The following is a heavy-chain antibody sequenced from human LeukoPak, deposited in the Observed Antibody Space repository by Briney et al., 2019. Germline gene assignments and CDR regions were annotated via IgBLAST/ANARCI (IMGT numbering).Heavy chain of an antibody. CDR1: GFTFSSYW. CDR3: ARDLDGSGNYHWFDP. V-gene: IGHV3-74*01. J-gene: IGHJ5*02. CDR2: INGDGSVT. Sequence: GGSLRLSCAASGFTFSSYWMHWVRQAPGKGLVWVSRINGDGSVTTYADSVKGRFTISRDNAKDALYLQLNSLRAEDTAVYYCARDLDGSGNYHWFDPWGQGTLVNVAS. D-gene: IGHD3-10*01.